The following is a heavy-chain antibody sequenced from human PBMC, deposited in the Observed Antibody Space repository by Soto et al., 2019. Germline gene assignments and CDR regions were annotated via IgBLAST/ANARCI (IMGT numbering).Heavy chain of an antibody. CDR1: GYTFTSYG. CDR3: ARDPNDSSAYYHHYYYGMDV. J-gene: IGHJ6*02. D-gene: IGHD3-22*01. Sequence: ASGKVSCNASGYTFTSYGIHWVRQAPGQRLEWTGWINAGNGNTKYSEKFQGRVTITRDTSASTAYLELSSLRSEDTAVHYCARDPNDSSAYYHHYYYGMDVWGQGTTVPVSS. CDR2: INAGNGNT. V-gene: IGHV1-3*01.